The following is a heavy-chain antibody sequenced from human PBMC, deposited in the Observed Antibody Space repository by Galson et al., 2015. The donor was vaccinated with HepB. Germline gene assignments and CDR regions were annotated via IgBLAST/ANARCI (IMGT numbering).Heavy chain of an antibody. CDR3: ARREVDDTFDI. CDR2: ISAYNGNT. CDR1: GYTFTTYG. V-gene: IGHV1-18*01. Sequence: SVKVSCKASGYTFTTYGVSWVRQAPGQGLEWMGWISAYNGNTDCAQKFQGRVTMTTDTSTSTAYMELRSLGSDDTAVYYCARREVDDTFDIWGQGTMVTVSS. D-gene: IGHD2-15*01. J-gene: IGHJ3*02.